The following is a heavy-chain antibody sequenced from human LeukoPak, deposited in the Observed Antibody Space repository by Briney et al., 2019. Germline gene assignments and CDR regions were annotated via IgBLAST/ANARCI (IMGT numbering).Heavy chain of an antibody. J-gene: IGHJ4*02. V-gene: IGHV3-21*01. D-gene: IGHD4-23*01. CDR2: ISSSGSYI. CDR3: ARGATVVREGDY. CDR1: GFMFSNYA. Sequence: GGSLRLSCAASGFMFSNYAMNWVRQAPGKGLEWVSSISSSGSYIYYADSMKGRFTISRDNAKNSLYLQMNSLRAEDTAVYYCARGATVVREGDYWGQGTLVTVSS.